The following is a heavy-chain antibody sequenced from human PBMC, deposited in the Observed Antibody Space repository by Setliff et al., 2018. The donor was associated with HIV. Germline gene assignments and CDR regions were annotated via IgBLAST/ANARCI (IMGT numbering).Heavy chain of an antibody. CDR1: GYTFTSYV. Sequence: ASVKVSCKASGYTFTSYVIHWVRQAPGQRLEWMGWINVGNGNTKYSQKFQGRVTITRDTSASTAYMELSSLRSEDTAVFYCARGGPLITMVRGVLRWFDPWGQGTLVTVSS. V-gene: IGHV1-3*01. CDR3: ARGGPLITMVRGVLRWFDP. J-gene: IGHJ5*02. D-gene: IGHD3-10*01. CDR2: INVGNGNT.